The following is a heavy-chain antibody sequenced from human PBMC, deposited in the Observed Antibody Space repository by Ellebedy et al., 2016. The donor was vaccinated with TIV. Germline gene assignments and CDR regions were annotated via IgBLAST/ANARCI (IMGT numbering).Heavy chain of an antibody. CDR2: LAAYNGGKT. Sequence: AASVKVSCKASGFTFATYGISWVRQAPGQGLEWMGWLAAYNGGKTNYAQRLQDRVTMTTDTSTTTAYMELRSLRSDDTAVYYCARDRSGTWGQFDYWGQGTLVTVSS. D-gene: IGHD1-7*01. J-gene: IGHJ4*02. CDR1: GFTFATYG. V-gene: IGHV1-18*04. CDR3: ARDRSGTWGQFDY.